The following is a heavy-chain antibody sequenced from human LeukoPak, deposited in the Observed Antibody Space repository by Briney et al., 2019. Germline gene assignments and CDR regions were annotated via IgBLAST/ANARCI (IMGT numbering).Heavy chain of an antibody. V-gene: IGHV3-21*01. D-gene: IGHD3-22*01. CDR1: GFTFSTYG. CDR2: ISSSSSYI. J-gene: IGHJ4*02. Sequence: GGSLRLSCAASGFTFSTYGMHWVRQAPGKGLEWVSSISSSSSYIYYADSVKGRFTISRDNAKNSLYLQMNSLRAEDTAVYYCARDRTWDKYYYDSSRYPDYWGQGTLVTVSS. CDR3: ARDRTWDKYYYDSSRYPDY.